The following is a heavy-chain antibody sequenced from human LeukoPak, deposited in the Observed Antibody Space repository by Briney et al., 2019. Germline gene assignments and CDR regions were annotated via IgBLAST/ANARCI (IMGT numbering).Heavy chain of an antibody. CDR3: ATANYYDSSGYALYFDS. CDR1: GFTVSSNY. J-gene: IGHJ4*02. CDR2: IYSGGST. Sequence: GGSLRLSCAASGFTVSSNYMSWVRQAPGKGLEWVSVIYSGGSTYYADSVKGRFTISRDNSKNTLYLQMNSLRAEDTAVYYCATANYYDSSGYALYFDSWGQGTLVTVSS. V-gene: IGHV3-53*01. D-gene: IGHD3-22*01.